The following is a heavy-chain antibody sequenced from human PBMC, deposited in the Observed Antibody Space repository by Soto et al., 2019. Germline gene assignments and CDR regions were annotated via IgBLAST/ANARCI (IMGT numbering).Heavy chain of an antibody. CDR1: VGFISSYY. Sequence: PSETLSLTYTVSVGFISSYYWSWIRQTRGKGLEWIGYIYYSATTNYDPSLKSRVTISVDTSKNQFSLKMSSVTAADTAVYYCAREQELNNDDSSGYYYGAFDIWGQGRMVT. CDR3: AREQELNNDDSSGYYYGAFDI. V-gene: IGHV4-59*01. J-gene: IGHJ3*02. D-gene: IGHD3-22*01. CDR2: IYYSATT.